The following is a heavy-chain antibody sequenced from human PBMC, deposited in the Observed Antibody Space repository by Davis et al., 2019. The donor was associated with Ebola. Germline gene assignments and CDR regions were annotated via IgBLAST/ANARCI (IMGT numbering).Heavy chain of an antibody. V-gene: IGHV4-39*06. CDR3: ARLSMATRRPLFDY. Sequence: PSETLSLTCTVSGGSISSNNYYWGWIRQPPGKGLEWIGSIYYSGSTYYNPPLKSRVTISVDTSKNQIALNLTSVTAADTGVYYCARLSMATRRPLFDYWGQGTLVTVSS. CDR2: IYYSGST. D-gene: IGHD6-6*01. J-gene: IGHJ4*02. CDR1: GGSISSNNYY.